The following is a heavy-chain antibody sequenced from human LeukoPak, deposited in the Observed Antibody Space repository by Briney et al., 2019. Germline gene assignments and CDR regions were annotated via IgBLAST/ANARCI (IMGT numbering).Heavy chain of an antibody. V-gene: IGHV1-69*13. CDR1: GGTFSTYG. Sequence: SVKVSCKASGGTFSTYGISWVRLASGHGLEWMGGIIPIFGTVNYAQNFHGRITITADEATGTAYMELSSLRSEDTAVYYCARGSPTWGDYYDSGIYYMDVWGTGTTVIISS. D-gene: IGHD3-10*01. CDR2: IIPIFGTV. CDR3: ARGSPTWGDYYDSGIYYMDV. J-gene: IGHJ6*03.